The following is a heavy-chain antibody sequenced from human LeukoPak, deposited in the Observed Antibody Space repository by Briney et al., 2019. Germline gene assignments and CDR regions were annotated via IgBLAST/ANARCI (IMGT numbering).Heavy chain of an antibody. CDR1: GYSISSGYY. V-gene: IGHV4-38-2*02. CDR3: ARGIGGYDFRDHYYFDY. Sequence: PSETLSLTCTVSGYSISSGYYWGWIRQPPGQGLEWIGSIYHSGSTYYNPSLKSRVTISVDTSKNQFSLKLSSVTAADTAVYYCARGIGGYDFRDHYYFDYWGQGTLVTVSS. CDR2: IYHSGST. J-gene: IGHJ4*02. D-gene: IGHD5-12*01.